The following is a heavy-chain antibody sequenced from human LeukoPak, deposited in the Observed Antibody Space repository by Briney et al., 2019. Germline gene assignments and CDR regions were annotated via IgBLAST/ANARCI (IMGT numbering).Heavy chain of an antibody. J-gene: IGHJ4*02. CDR1: GFTFSSYA. Sequence: GSLRLSLAASGFTFSSYAMSWVRQAPGKGLELVSGISGSGGSTYYADSVKGRFTISRDNSKNTLYLQMNSLRAEDTAVYYCAKDSLRQNLAVAGSFDYWGQGTLVTVSS. CDR3: AKDSLRQNLAVAGSFDY. CDR2: ISGSGGST. D-gene: IGHD6-19*01. V-gene: IGHV3-23*01.